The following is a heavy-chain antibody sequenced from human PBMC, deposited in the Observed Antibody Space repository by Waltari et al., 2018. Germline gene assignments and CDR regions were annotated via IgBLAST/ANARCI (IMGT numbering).Heavy chain of an antibody. CDR1: GYSISSGYY. CDR3: ARTPYSSGFNWYFDL. Sequence: QVQLQESGPGLVKPSETLSLTCTVSGYSISSGYYWGWIRQPPGKGLEWIGSIYHSGSTYYNPSLKSRVTISVDTSKNQFSLKLSSVTAADTAVYYCARTPYSSGFNWYFDLWGRGTLVTVSS. D-gene: IGHD6-19*01. CDR2: IYHSGST. J-gene: IGHJ2*01. V-gene: IGHV4-38-2*02.